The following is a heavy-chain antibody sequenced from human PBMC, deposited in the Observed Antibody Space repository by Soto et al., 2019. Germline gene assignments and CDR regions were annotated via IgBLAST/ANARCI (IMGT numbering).Heavy chain of an antibody. V-gene: IGHV4-31*03. D-gene: IGHD6-13*01. Sequence: QVQLQESGPGLVKPSQTLSLTCTVSGGSISSGGFYWSWIRHHPGKGLEWIGYIYYSGSTYYNPSLKSRVTISVDTTKNQFSLRRSSVTAPDTAVYYCARDPSGIAAEGWFDPWGQGTLVTVSS. CDR1: GGSISSGGFY. CDR3: ARDPSGIAAEGWFDP. CDR2: IYYSGST. J-gene: IGHJ5*02.